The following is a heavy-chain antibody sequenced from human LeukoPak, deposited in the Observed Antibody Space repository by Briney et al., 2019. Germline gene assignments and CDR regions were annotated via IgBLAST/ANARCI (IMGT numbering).Heavy chain of an antibody. CDR3: ARASKSREQGTGDNWFDP. CDR2: VLFDGSKT. D-gene: IGHD2-8*02. J-gene: IGHJ5*02. CDR1: GFTFTSYD. Sequence: PGGSLRLSCAASGFTFTSYDMNWVRQAPGKGLEWVASVLFDGSKTYCADSVKGRFTISRDNSKNTLYLQINSLRAEDTALYYCARASKSREQGTGDNWFDPWGQGTLVTVSS. V-gene: IGHV3-30-3*01.